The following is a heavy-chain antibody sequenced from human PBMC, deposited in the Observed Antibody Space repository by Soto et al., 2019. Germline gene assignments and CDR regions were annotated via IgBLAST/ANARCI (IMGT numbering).Heavy chain of an antibody. J-gene: IGHJ6*02. CDR1: GYTFTSYA. Sequence: QVQLVQSGSELKKPGASVKVSCKASGYTFTSYAMNWVRQAPGQGLEWMGWINTNTGNPTYAQGFTGRFVFSLDTSVSTAYLQICSLTAEDTAVYYCARVSGITIFGVVIPGYYYGMDVWGQGTTVTVSS. V-gene: IGHV7-4-1*01. CDR3: ARVSGITIFGVVIPGYYYGMDV. CDR2: INTNTGNP. D-gene: IGHD3-3*01.